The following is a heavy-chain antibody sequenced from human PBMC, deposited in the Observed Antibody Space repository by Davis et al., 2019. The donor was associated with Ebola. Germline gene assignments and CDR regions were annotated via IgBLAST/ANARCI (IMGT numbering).Heavy chain of an antibody. V-gene: IGHV4-39*01. D-gene: IGHD3-3*01. CDR3: ARRDDFWSGYSHFDY. J-gene: IGHJ4*02. CDR1: LRSLCCSSYY. Sequence: SQTLSLTCAVSLRSLCCSSYYWGWIRQPPGKGLEWIGSIYYSGSTYYNPSLKSRVTISVDTSKNQFSLKLSSVTAADTAVYYCARRDDFWSGYSHFDYWGQGTMVNV. CDR2: IYYSGST.